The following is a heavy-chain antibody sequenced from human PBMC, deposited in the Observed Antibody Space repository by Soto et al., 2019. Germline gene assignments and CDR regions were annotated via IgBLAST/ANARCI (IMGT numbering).Heavy chain of an antibody. Sequence: GESLKISCKGSGYSFTSYWIGWVRQMPGKGLEWMGIIYPGDSDTRYSPSFQGQVTISADKSISTAYLQWSSLKASDTAMYYCARHYCSSTSFYPVYYYYYGMDVWGQGTTVIVSS. CDR3: ARHYCSSTSFYPVYYYYYGMDV. CDR1: GYSFTSYW. D-gene: IGHD2-2*01. CDR2: IYPGDSDT. V-gene: IGHV5-51*01. J-gene: IGHJ6*02.